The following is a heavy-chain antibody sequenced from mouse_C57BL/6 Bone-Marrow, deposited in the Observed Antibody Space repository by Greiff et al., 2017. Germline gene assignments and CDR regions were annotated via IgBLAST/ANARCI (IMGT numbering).Heavy chain of an antibody. V-gene: IGHV1-81*01. D-gene: IGHD1-1*01. CDR1: GYTFTSYG. Sequence: QVQLQQSGAELARPGASVKLSCKASGYTFTSYGISWVKQRTGQGLEWIGEIYPRSGNTYYNEKFKGKATLTADKSSSTAYMELRSLTSEDSAVYFCARPYYYGSSYGCYAMDYWGQGTSVTVSS. CDR3: ARPYYYGSSYGCYAMDY. J-gene: IGHJ4*01. CDR2: IYPRSGNT.